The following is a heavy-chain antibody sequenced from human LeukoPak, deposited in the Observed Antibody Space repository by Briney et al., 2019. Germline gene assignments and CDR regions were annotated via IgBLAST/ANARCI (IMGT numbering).Heavy chain of an antibody. D-gene: IGHD6-19*01. CDR3: AKGRDSSGWSAFDY. Sequence: GGSLRLSCAASGFTFSSYAMSWVRQAPGKGLEWVSAISGSGGGTYYADSVKGQFTISRDNSKNTLYLQMNSLRAEDTAVYYCAKGRDSSGWSAFDYWGQGTLVTVSS. CDR1: GFTFSSYA. CDR2: ISGSGGGT. V-gene: IGHV3-23*01. J-gene: IGHJ4*02.